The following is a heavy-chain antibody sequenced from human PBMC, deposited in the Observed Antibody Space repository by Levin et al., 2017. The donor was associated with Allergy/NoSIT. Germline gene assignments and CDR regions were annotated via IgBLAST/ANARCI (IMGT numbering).Heavy chain of an antibody. CDR1: GFTFSDYY. CDR2: ISSSGSTI. D-gene: IGHD5-12*01. V-gene: IGHV3-11*01. J-gene: IGHJ4*02. CDR3: ARESVQNIVATPYFDY. Sequence: GESLKISCAASGFTFSDYYMSWIRQAPGKGLEWVSYISSSGSTIYYADSVKGRFTISRDNAKNSLYLQMNSLRAEDTAVYYCARESVQNIVATPYFDYWGQGTLVTVSS.